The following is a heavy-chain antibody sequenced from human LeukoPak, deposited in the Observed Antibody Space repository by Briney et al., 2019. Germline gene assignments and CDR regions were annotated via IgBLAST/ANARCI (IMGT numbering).Heavy chain of an antibody. Sequence: GGSLRLSCAASGFAFSTYWMTWVRQAPGKGLEWVANIKEGGSEKHYVDSVKGPFTISRDNVKNSLYLEMTNVRVDDTAVYYCARGMSVAVWGQGTPVTVSS. CDR3: ARGMSVAV. CDR2: IKEGGSEK. V-gene: IGHV3-7*01. D-gene: IGHD6-19*01. J-gene: IGHJ4*02. CDR1: GFAFSTYW.